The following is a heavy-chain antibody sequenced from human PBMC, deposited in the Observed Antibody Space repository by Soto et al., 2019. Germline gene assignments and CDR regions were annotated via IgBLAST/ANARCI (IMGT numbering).Heavy chain of an antibody. CDR1: GFTVSSNY. CDR3: ARGWSMHV. V-gene: IGHV3-66*01. CDR2: IYSGGST. Sequence: EVQLVESGGGLVQPGGSLRLSCAASGFTVSSNYMSWVRQAPGKGLEWDSVIYSGGSTYYADSVKGRFTISRDNSKNTLYLKMNSLRAEDSALYYCARGWSMHVCGQGTTVTFSS. J-gene: IGHJ6*02.